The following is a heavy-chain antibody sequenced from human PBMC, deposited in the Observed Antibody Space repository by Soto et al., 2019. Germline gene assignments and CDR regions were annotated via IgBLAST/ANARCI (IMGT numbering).Heavy chain of an antibody. CDR2: ISGNSAYI. CDR1: GFNFGDFY. J-gene: IGHJ6*04. D-gene: IGHD2-21*02. V-gene: IGHV3-21*01. CDR3: ARAPPGDLYGMDV. Sequence: GGSLRLSCVASGFNFGDFYMSWVRQAPEKGLEWVSSISGNSAYIKYTDSVKGRFTISRANAKSALYLQMNSLRAEDTAVYFCARAPPGDLYGMDVWGKGTTVKVYS.